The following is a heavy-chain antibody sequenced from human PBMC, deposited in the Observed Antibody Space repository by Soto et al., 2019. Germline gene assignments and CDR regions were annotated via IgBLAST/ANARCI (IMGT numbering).Heavy chain of an antibody. V-gene: IGHV1-69*08. CDR1: GGTFSSYT. D-gene: IGHD6-13*01. CDR3: AREAAAGNYYYYGMDV. CDR2: IIPILGIA. Sequence: QVQLVQSGAAVKKPGSSVKVSCKASGGTFSSYTISWVRQAPGQGLEWMGRIIPILGIANYAQKFQGRVTITADKSTRTAYMELSSLRSEDTAVYYCAREAAAGNYYYYGMDVWGQGTTVTVSS. J-gene: IGHJ6*02.